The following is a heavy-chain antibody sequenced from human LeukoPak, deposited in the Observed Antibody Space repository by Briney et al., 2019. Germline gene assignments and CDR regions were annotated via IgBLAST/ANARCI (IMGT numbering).Heavy chain of an antibody. CDR3: ARAVSSLCHFHN. CDR1: GYTFTSYS. J-gene: IGHJ4*02. CDR2: INPNRGNT. Sequence: DSVKVSCKASGYTFTSYSLHWVRQAPGQGLEWMGMINPNRGNTNYAQNFQGRVTMTRDTSTSTVYMELSSLRYEDTAVYYCARAVSSLCHFHNWGQRTLVTASS. V-gene: IGHV1-46*01. D-gene: IGHD6-6*01.